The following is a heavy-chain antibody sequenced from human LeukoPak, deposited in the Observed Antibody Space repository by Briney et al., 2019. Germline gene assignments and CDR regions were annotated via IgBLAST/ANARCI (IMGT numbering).Heavy chain of an antibody. CDR1: GYTLTELF. D-gene: IGHD3-3*01. Sequence: GASVKVSCKVSGYTLTELFMHWVRQAPGKGLGWMGGFDPEDGETIYAQKLQVRVTMTEDTSTVTAYMELSSLRSEDTAVYYCATGTYYNFWSGYYTWGQGTLVTVSS. CDR2: FDPEDGET. V-gene: IGHV1-24*01. CDR3: ATGTYYNFWSGYYT. J-gene: IGHJ5*02.